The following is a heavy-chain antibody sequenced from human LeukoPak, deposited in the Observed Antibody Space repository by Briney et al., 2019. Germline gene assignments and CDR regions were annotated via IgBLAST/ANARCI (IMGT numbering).Heavy chain of an antibody. CDR2: ISTYNGNT. D-gene: IGHD4-17*01. Sequence: ASVKVSCKTSDYTFTTYGISWVRQAPGQGLEWMGWISTYNGNTDYAQNLQDRVTMTTDTSTSTAYMELSRLTSDDTAVYYCARGSVTPDYWGQGTLVTVSS. V-gene: IGHV1-18*04. CDR1: DYTFTTYG. CDR3: ARGSVTPDY. J-gene: IGHJ4*02.